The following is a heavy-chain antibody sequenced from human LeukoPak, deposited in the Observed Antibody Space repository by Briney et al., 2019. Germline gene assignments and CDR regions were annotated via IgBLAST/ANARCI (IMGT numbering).Heavy chain of an antibody. D-gene: IGHD6-19*01. CDR3: ARGPRGGIAVDYYFDY. J-gene: IGHJ4*02. CDR1: GGTFSSYA. V-gene: IGHV1-69*13. Sequence: PGASVKVSCKASGGTFSSYAISWVRQAPGQGLEWMGGIIPIFGTANYAQKFQGRVTITADESTSTAYMELSSLRSEDTAVYYCARGPRGGIAVDYYFDYWGQGTLVTVSS. CDR2: IIPIFGTA.